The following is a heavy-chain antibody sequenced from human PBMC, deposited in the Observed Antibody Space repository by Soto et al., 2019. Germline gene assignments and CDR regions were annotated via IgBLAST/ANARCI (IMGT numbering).Heavy chain of an antibody. CDR3: ARDTARQLVTPNWFDP. D-gene: IGHD6-6*01. Sequence: QVQLVQSGAEVKKPGSSVKVSCKASGGTFSSYAISWVRQAPGQGLKWMGGIIPIFGTANYAQKFQGRVTITADESTSTAYMELSSLRSEDTAVYYCARDTARQLVTPNWFDPWGQGTLVTVSS. V-gene: IGHV1-69*01. CDR2: IIPIFGTA. CDR1: GGTFSSYA. J-gene: IGHJ5*02.